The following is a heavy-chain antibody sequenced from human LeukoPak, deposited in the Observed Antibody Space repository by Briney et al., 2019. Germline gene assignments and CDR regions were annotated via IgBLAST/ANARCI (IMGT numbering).Heavy chain of an antibody. V-gene: IGHV1-2*02. CDR2: INPNSGGT. J-gene: IGHJ4*02. CDR3: ARTGAEGTFDY. CDR1: GYTFTGYY. D-gene: IGHD1-1*01. Sequence: ASVKVSCKASGYTFTGYYMHWVRQAPGQGLEWMGWINPNSGGTNYEQKFQGRGTMTRDTSISTAYMELSRLRSDDTAVYYCARTGAEGTFDYWGQGTLVTVSS.